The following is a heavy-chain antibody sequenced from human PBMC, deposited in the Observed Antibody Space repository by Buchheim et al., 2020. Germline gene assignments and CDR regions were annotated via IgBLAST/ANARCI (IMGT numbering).Heavy chain of an antibody. J-gene: IGHJ6*03. V-gene: IGHV2-70*17. CDR2: IDWDDDK. CDR1: GFSLSTSGMC. CDR3: ARTVDTSMTNYYMDV. Sequence: QVTLRESGPALVKPTQTLTLTCTFSGFSLSTSGMCVSWIRQPPGKALEWLARIDWDDDKFYSSSLETRLTISKDTSKNLVVLTMTNMDPVDAATFYCARTVDTSMTNYYMDVWGTGTT. D-gene: IGHD5-18*01.